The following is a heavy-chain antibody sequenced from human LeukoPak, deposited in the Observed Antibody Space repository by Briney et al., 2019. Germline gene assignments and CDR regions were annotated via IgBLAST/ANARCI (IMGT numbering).Heavy chain of an antibody. CDR1: GYTFTSYY. J-gene: IGHJ6*03. CDR3: ARDPVYNDYYYYYMDV. CDR2: INPSGGST. D-gene: IGHD1-14*01. V-gene: IGHV1-46*01. Sequence: GASVKGSCKASGYTFTSYYMHWVRQAPGQGLEWMGIINPSGGSTSYAQKFQGRVTMTRDMSTSTVYMELSSLRSEDTAVYYCARDPVYNDYYYYYMDVWGKGTTVTVSS.